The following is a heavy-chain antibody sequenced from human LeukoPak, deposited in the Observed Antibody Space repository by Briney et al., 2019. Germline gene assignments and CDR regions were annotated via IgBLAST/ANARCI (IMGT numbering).Heavy chain of an antibody. V-gene: IGHV4-61*02. CDR3: ARDAVGATTKGFDY. Sequence: PSETLSLTCTVSGGSISSGSYYWSWIRQPAGKGREWIGRIYTSGSTNYNPSLKSRVTISVDTSKNQFSLKLSSVTAADTAVYYCARDAVGATTKGFDYWGQGTLVTVSS. D-gene: IGHD1-26*01. CDR2: IYTSGST. J-gene: IGHJ4*02. CDR1: GGSISSGSYY.